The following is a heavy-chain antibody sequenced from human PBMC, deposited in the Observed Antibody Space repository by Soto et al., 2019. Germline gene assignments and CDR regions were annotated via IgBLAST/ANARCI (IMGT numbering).Heavy chain of an antibody. V-gene: IGHV3-33*06. CDR2: IWYDGSNK. D-gene: IGHD6-13*01. CDR1: GFTFSSYG. Sequence: GGSLRLSCAASGFTFSSYGMHWVRQAPGKGLEWVAVIWYDGSNKYYADSVKGRFTISRDNSKNTLYLQMNSLRAEDTAVYYCAKIRGSWSTFDPWGQGTLVTVSS. J-gene: IGHJ5*02. CDR3: AKIRGSWSTFDP.